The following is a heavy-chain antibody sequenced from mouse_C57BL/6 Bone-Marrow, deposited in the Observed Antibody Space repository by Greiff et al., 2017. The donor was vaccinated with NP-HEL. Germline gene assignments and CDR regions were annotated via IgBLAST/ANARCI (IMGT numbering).Heavy chain of an antibody. V-gene: IGHV5-17*01. Sequence: EVQLQQSGGGLVKPGGSLKLSCAASGFTFSDYGMHWVRQAPEKGLEWVAYISSGSSTIYYADTVKGRFTISRDNAKNTLFLQMTSLRSEDTAMYYCAGYYAMDDWGQGTSVTVSS. J-gene: IGHJ4*01. CDR1: GFTFSDYG. CDR2: ISSGSSTI. CDR3: AGYYAMDD.